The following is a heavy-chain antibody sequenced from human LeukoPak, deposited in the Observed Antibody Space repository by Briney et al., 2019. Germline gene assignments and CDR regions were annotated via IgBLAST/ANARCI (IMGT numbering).Heavy chain of an antibody. CDR3: AKVVVTTGWYFDL. CDR2: ISGSGGST. Sequence: GGSLRLSCAASGFTFSSHAMSWVRQAPGKGLEWVSAISGSGGSTYYADSVKGRFTISRDNSKNTLYLQINSLRAEDTAVYYCAKVVVTTGWYFDLWGRGTLVTVSS. J-gene: IGHJ2*01. CDR1: GFTFSSHA. D-gene: IGHD2-21*02. V-gene: IGHV3-23*01.